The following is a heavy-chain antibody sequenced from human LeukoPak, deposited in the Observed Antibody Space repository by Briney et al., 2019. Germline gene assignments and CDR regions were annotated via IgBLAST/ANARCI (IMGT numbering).Heavy chain of an antibody. CDR2: IYNNGST. Sequence: SETLSLTCTVSGGSISSYYGSWIRQPPGKGLEWIGSIYNNGSTTYNPSPKSRVTISVDTSKNQFSLKMSSVAAADTAVYYCARAGGYGSGSYIGGQGTLVTVSS. CDR1: GGSISSYY. D-gene: IGHD3-10*01. V-gene: IGHV4-59*01. J-gene: IGHJ4*02. CDR3: ARAGGYGSGSYI.